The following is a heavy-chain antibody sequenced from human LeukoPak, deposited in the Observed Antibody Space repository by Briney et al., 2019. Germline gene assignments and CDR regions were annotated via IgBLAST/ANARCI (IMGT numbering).Heavy chain of an antibody. CDR1: GFTFSSYS. V-gene: IGHV3-30*03. CDR3: ARDLVPFGDSSGSLDY. Sequence: GGSLRLSCAASGFTFSSYSMNWVRQAPGKGLEWVAGIAYDGSNKDHADAVKGRFTISRDNSKNSLYLQMNSLRSDDTAVYYCARDLVPFGDSSGSLDYWGQGTLVTVSS. CDR2: IAYDGSNK. J-gene: IGHJ4*02. D-gene: IGHD3-22*01.